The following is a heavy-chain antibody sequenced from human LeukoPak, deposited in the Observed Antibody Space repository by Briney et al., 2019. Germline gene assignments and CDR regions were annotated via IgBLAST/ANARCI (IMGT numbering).Heavy chain of an antibody. CDR3: ARYTGGWYSDY. Sequence: SLRLSCAASGFTFDDYAMHWVRQAPGKGLEWVSGISWNSGSIGYADSVKGRFTISRDNAKNSLYLQMNSLRAEDTAVYYCARYTGGWYSDYWGQGTLVTVSS. CDR1: GFTFDDYA. CDR2: ISWNSGSI. V-gene: IGHV3-9*01. D-gene: IGHD6-19*01. J-gene: IGHJ4*02.